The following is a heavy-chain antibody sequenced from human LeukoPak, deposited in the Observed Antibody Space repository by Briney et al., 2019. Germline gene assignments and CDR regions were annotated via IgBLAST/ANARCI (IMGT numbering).Heavy chain of an antibody. CDR3: ARNESLLGTDGLNDFFDE. J-gene: IGHJ4*02. CDR1: GGSINRRNDY. V-gene: IGHV4-39*01. D-gene: IGHD1-7*01. CDR2: IYYSGST. Sequence: RPSETLSLTCTVTGGSINRRNDYWGWIRQPPGKGLEWIGSIYYSGSTFHNPSFKSRVTISVDTSRNQFSLQLTYVTAADTAVYYCARNESLLGTDGLNDFFDEWGQGSLVTVSS.